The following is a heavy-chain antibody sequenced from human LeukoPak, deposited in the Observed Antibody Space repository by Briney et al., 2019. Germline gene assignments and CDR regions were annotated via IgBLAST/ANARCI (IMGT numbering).Heavy chain of an antibody. Sequence: SVKVSCKASGFTFSNSAVQWVRQSRGRPLEWIGWIVVGSGNTNYAQKFQGRVAFTRDMSTSTAYMELSTLRSEDTAVYYCAADDQQLILWGQGTLVTVSS. CDR1: GFTFSNSA. CDR3: AADDQQLIL. V-gene: IGHV1-58*01. CDR2: IVVGSGNT. D-gene: IGHD2-2*01. J-gene: IGHJ4*02.